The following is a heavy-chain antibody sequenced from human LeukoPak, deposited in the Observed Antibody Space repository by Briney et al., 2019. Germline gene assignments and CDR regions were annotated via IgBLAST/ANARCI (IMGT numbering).Heavy chain of an antibody. V-gene: IGHV3-23*01. CDR1: GFTFSSYA. Sequence: GGSLRLSCAASGFTFSSYAMSWVRQAPGKGLEWVSAISGSGGSTYYADSVKGRFTISRDNSKNTVYLQMNSLRAEDTAVYYCATRYNHYDSSGYYSETFDYWGQGTLVTVSS. J-gene: IGHJ4*02. CDR3: ATRYNHYDSSGYYSETFDY. CDR2: ISGSGGST. D-gene: IGHD3-22*01.